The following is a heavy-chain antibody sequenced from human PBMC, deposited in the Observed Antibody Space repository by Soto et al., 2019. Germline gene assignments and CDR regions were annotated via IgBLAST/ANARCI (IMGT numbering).Heavy chain of an antibody. V-gene: IGHV3-23*01. J-gene: IGHJ4*02. CDR3: WVIKLEGHVTDY. D-gene: IGHD1-1*01. Sequence: PGGSLRLSCAASGFTFSSYAMSWVRQAPGKGLEWVAAVSDNGGNRYYADSVKGRFTISRDNSKNLVYLQMNSLRGEDTAAYYCWVIKLEGHVTDYWGQGTLVTVSS. CDR2: VSDNGGNR. CDR1: GFTFSSYA.